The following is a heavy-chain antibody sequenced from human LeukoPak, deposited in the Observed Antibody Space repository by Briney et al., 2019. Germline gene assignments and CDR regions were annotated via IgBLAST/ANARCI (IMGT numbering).Heavy chain of an antibody. Sequence: SGPALVKPTQTLTLTCSFSGFSLTTSGLAVTWIRQSPGKALEWLALVYWDDDKRYSPSLQSRLTITKDTSKSQVVLTMTNMAPVDTGTYFCARRPRATVGHNPPNYSDQWGQGTLVTVSA. CDR3: ARRPRATVGHNPPNYSDQ. V-gene: IGHV2-5*02. CDR1: GFSLTTSGLA. CDR2: VYWDDDK. D-gene: IGHD4-23*01. J-gene: IGHJ4*02.